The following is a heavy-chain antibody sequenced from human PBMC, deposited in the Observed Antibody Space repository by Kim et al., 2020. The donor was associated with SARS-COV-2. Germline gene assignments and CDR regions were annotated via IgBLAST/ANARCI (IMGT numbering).Heavy chain of an antibody. V-gene: IGHV4-39*01. D-gene: IGHD4-17*01. CDR2: IYYSGSA. J-gene: IGHJ3*02. CDR1: GGSISSTSYY. Sequence: SETLSLTCSASGGSISSTSYYWGWIRQPPGNGLEWIGSIYYSGSANYNAALKSRVTIYVDTSKNQFSLKLNSVTAADTAVYYCARHFDYPKAFDIWGQG. CDR3: ARHFDYPKAFDI.